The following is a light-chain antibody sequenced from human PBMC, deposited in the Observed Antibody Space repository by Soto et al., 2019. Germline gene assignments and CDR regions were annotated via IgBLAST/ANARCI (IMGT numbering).Light chain of an antibody. Sequence: DIQMTQSPSSLSASVGDRVTITCRASQSISTSLNWYQQKPGKAPNLLIYGASSLQSGVPSRFSGSGAGTEFTLTISSLQPEDFATYYCQQSYSSSTFGGGTKVEIK. V-gene: IGKV1-39*01. CDR2: GAS. J-gene: IGKJ4*01. CDR1: QSISTS. CDR3: QQSYSSST.